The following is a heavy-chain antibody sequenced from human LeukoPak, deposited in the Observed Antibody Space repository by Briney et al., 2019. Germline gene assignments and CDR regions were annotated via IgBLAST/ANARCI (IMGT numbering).Heavy chain of an antibody. CDR1: GGSISSGDYY. Sequence: SETLSLTCTVSGGSISSGDYYWSWIRQPPGKGLEWIAYMYYSGSTYYNPSLKSRVTMSADASKNQLSLKLSSVTAADTAVYYCARGVHSYDSSGYYLDYWGQGTLVTVSS. CDR3: ARGVHSYDSSGYYLDY. D-gene: IGHD3-22*01. J-gene: IGHJ4*02. CDR2: MYYSGST. V-gene: IGHV4-30-4*01.